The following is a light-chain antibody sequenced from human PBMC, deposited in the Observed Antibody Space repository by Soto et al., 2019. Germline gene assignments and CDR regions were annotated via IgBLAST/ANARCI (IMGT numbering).Light chain of an antibody. CDR2: GAS. J-gene: IGKJ3*01. Sequence: EIVLTQSPGTLSLSPGERATLSCRASQSVSSSYLAWYQQKPGQAPRLLIYGASSRATGIPDRFSGSGYGTNFTLTISRLEPEDFAVYYCQQYGSSGGAFGPGTKVDIK. V-gene: IGKV3-20*01. CDR3: QQYGSSGGA. CDR1: QSVSSSY.